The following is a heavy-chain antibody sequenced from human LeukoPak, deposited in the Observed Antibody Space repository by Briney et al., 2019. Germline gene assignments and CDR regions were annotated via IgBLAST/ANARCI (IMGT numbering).Heavy chain of an antibody. CDR1: GGSISTYY. D-gene: IGHD2-8*01. CDR3: ARGTNMMASLRFDP. Sequence: KPSETLSLACTISGGSISTYYGSWIRQPPGKGLEWIGYIYYSGITKYNPSVKSRVTISVDTSKNQFSLKVSSVTAADTAVYYCARGTNMMASLRFDPWGQGTLVTVSS. CDR2: IYYSGIT. J-gene: IGHJ5*02. V-gene: IGHV4-59*01.